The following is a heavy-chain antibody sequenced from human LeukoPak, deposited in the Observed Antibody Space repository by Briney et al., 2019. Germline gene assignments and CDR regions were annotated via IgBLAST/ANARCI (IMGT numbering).Heavy chain of an antibody. V-gene: IGHV3-23*01. CDR1: GFTFSSYA. CDR3: AKGRSGVHPTYYYYYMDV. D-gene: IGHD3-10*01. CDR2: ISGSGGST. Sequence: SGGSLRLSCAASGFTFSSYAMSWVRQAPGKGLEWVSAISGSGGSTYYADSVKGRFTISRDNSKNTLYLQMNSLRAEDTAVYYCAKGRSGVHPTYYYYYMDVWGKGTTVTVSS. J-gene: IGHJ6*03.